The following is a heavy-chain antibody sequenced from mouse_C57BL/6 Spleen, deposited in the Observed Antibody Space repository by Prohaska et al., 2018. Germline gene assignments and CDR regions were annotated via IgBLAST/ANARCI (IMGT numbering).Heavy chain of an antibody. D-gene: IGHD1-1*01. V-gene: IGHV1-26*01. J-gene: IGHJ4*01. CDR3: ARLGYYGSTYAMDY. Sequence: SVKISCKASGYTFTDYYMNWVKQSHGKSLEWIGDINPNNGGTSYNQKFKGKATLTVDKSSSTAYMQLSSLTSEDSAVYFCARLGYYGSTYAMDYWGQGTSVTVSS. CDR2: INPNNGGT. CDR1: GYTFTDYY.